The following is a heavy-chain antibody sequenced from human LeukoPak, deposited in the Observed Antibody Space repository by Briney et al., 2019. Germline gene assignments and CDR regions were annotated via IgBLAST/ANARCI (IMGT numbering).Heavy chain of an antibody. CDR3: TTDLFTKDGSFDY. V-gene: IGHV3-15*01. CDR2: IKSKTDGGTT. J-gene: IGHJ4*02. D-gene: IGHD2-8*01. Sequence: GGSLRLSCAASGFTVSSNYMSWVRQAPGKGLEWVGRIKSKTDGGTTDYAAPVKGRFTISRDDSKNTLYLQMNSLKTEDTAVYYCTTDLFTKDGSFDYWGQGTLVTVSS. CDR1: GFTVSSNY.